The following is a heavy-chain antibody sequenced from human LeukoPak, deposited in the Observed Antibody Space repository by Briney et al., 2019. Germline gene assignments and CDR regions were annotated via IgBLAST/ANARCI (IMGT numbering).Heavy chain of an antibody. CDR2: INPNSGGT. V-gene: IGHV1-2*02. CDR3: AVPTLINYYHY. Sequence: ASVKVSCKASRYTFIGYYMHWVRQAPGQGLEWMGWINPNSGGTNYAQKFQGRVTMTRDTSISTAYMELSRLTSDDTAVYYCAVPTLINYYHYWGQGTLVTVSS. CDR1: RYTFIGYY. J-gene: IGHJ4*02. D-gene: IGHD3-22*01.